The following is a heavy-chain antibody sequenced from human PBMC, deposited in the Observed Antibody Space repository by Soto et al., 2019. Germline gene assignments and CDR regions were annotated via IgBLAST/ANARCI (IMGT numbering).Heavy chain of an antibody. Sequence: EVQLVESGGGLVQPGGSLRLSCAASGFTVSTKYMSWVRQAPGKGLEWVSVIYSGGSTFYADSVRGRFTISRDNSKNTVNLQMNSLSAEDTAVYYCARDPWAADSWGQGTLVTVSS. CDR2: IYSGGST. V-gene: IGHV3-66*01. CDR3: ARDPWAADS. D-gene: IGHD3-16*01. J-gene: IGHJ4*02. CDR1: GFTVSTKY.